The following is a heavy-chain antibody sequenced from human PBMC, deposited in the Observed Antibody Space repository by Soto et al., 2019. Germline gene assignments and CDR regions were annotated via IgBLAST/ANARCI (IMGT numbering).Heavy chain of an antibody. CDR2: ISYDGSNK. CDR3: ARDTSSGYYDRGYFDY. V-gene: IGHV3-30-3*01. CDR1: GFTFSSYA. J-gene: IGHJ4*01. D-gene: IGHD3-22*01. Sequence: GGSLRLSCAASGFTFSSYAMHWVRQAPGKGLEWVAVISYDGSNKYYADSVKGRFTISRDSSKNTLYLQMNSLRAEDTAVYYCARDTSSGYYDRGYFDYWGHGTLVTVSS.